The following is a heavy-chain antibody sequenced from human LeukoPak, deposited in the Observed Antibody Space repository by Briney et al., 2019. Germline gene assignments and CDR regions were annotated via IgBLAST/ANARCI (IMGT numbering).Heavy chain of an antibody. CDR3: ARDSWGACSTSCYRSAFDI. D-gene: IGHD2-2*02. CDR1: GGSISSGSYY. CDR2: IYTTGST. V-gene: IGHV4-61*02. J-gene: IGHJ3*02. Sequence: SQTLSLTCTVSGGSISSGSYYWSWIRQPAGKGLEWIGRIYTTGSTNYNPSLKSRVTISVDTSKNQFSLKLSSVTAADTAVYYCARDSWGACSTSCYRSAFDIWGQGTMVTVSS.